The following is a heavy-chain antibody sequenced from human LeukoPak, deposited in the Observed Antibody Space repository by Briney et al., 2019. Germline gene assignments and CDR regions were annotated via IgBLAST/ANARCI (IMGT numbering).Heavy chain of an antibody. J-gene: IGHJ6*02. CDR2: ISGSGGST. CDR1: GFTFSSYA. CDR3: ANDLQAAPRMDV. V-gene: IGHV3-23*01. Sequence: GGSLRLSCAAPGFTFSSYAMSWVRQAPGKGLEWVSAISGSGGSTYYADSVKGRFTISRDNSKNTLYLQMNSLRAEDTAVYYCANDLQAAPRMDVWGQGTTVTVSS. D-gene: IGHD5-24*01.